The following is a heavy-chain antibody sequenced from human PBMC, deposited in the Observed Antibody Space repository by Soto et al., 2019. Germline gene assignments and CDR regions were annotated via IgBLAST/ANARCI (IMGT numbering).Heavy chain of an antibody. CDR1: GYSFTSYW. Sequence: GRSLKISCKGSGYSFTSYWIGWVRQMPGKGLEWMGIIYPGDSDTRYSPSFQGQVTISADKSISTAYLQWSSLKASDTAMYYCARPRGYCSSTSCSGWFDPWGQGTLVTVS. D-gene: IGHD2-2*01. CDR2: IYPGDSDT. CDR3: ARPRGYCSSTSCSGWFDP. V-gene: IGHV5-51*03. J-gene: IGHJ5*02.